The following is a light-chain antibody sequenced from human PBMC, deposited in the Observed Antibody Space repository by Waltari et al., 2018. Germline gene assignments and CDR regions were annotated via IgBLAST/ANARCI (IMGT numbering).Light chain of an antibody. V-gene: IGLV2-14*01. CDR3: SSYTTASSWV. J-gene: IGLJ3*02. CDR2: DVS. Sequence: QSPLTQPASVSGYPAESMTISCAGSGGDIGNCKFVSWYQQELGRAPKLIVCDVSQRPSGVSNRFSGSKSGNTASLTIPGLQAEDEADYYCSSYTTASSWVFGGGTKLAVL. CDR1: GGDIGNCKF.